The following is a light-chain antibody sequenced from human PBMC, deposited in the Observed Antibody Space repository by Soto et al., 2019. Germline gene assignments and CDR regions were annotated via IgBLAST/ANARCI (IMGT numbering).Light chain of an antibody. CDR3: QQYTSYPWT. CDR2: KAS. V-gene: IGKV1-5*03. CDR1: QTISSW. J-gene: IGKJ1*01. Sequence: DIQMTQSPSTLSGSVGDRVTITCRASQTISSWLAWYQQKPGKAPKLLIYKASTLKSGVPSRFSGSGSGTELTLTISSLQPDDFETYYCQQYTSYPWTFGQGTKVDIK.